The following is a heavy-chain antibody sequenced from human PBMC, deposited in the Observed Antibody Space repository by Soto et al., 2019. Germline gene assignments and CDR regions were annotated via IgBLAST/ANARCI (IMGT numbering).Heavy chain of an antibody. V-gene: IGHV3-30-3*01. D-gene: IGHD6-19*01. J-gene: IGHJ5*02. Sequence: QVQLVESGGGVVQPGRSLRLSCAASGFTFSSYAMHWVRQAPGKGLEWVAVISYDGSNKYYADSVKGRFTISRDNSKNTLYLQMNSLRAEDTAVYYCARDLEVAVAGAWGQGILVTVSS. CDR3: ARDLEVAVAGA. CDR1: GFTFSSYA. CDR2: ISYDGSNK.